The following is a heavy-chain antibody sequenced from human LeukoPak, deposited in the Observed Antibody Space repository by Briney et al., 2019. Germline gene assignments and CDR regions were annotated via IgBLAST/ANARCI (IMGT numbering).Heavy chain of an antibody. CDR2: INPSGGST. CDR1: GYTFTSYY. CDR3: ATSLPYGYYDSGGSNWFDP. J-gene: IGHJ5*02. Sequence: ASVKVSCKASGYTFTSYYMHWVRQAPGQGLEWMGIINPSGGSTSYEQKFQGRVTMTRDTSTSTVYMELSSLRSEDTAVYYCATSLPYGYYDSGGSNWFDPWGQGTLVTVSS. V-gene: IGHV1-46*01. D-gene: IGHD3-22*01.